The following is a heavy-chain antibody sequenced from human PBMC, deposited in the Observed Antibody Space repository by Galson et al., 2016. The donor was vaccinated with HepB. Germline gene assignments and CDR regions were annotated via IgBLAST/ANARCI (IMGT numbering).Heavy chain of an antibody. J-gene: IGHJ4*02. V-gene: IGHV3-74*01. D-gene: IGHD3-10*01. CDR3: VRTITPAPIPLFDY. Sequence: SLRLSCAASGFTFSNFWMHWVRQAPGTGLVWVSRIKSDGETADYADSVKGRFTISRDNAKNTLSLQMESLRAEDTAVYYCVRTITPAPIPLFDYGAREPWPPSPQ. CDR1: GFTFSNFW. CDR2: IKSDGETA.